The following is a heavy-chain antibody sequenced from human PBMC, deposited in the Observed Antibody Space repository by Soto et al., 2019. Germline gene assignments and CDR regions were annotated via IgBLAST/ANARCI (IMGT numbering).Heavy chain of an antibody. D-gene: IGHD6-13*01. CDR2: MNPNSGNT. J-gene: IGHJ5*02. V-gene: IGHV1-8*01. CDR3: ARERAAAGTGWFDP. Sequence: QVQLVQSGAEVKKPGASVKVSCKASGYTFTSYDINWVRQATGQGLEWMGWMNPNSGNTGYAQKFQGRVTMTRNTSISTADMELSSLRSEGTAVYYCARERAAAGTGWFDPWGQGTLVTVSS. CDR1: GYTFTSYD.